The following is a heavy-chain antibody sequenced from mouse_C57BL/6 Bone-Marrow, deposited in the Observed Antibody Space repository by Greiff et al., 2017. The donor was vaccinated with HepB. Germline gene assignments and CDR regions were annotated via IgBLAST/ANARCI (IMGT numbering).Heavy chain of an antibody. CDR1: GYTFTDYY. Sequence: EVQLQQSGPELVKPGASVKISCKASGYTFTDYYMNWVKQSHGKSLEWIGDINPNNGGTSYNQKFKGKATLTVDKSSSTAYMELRSLTSEDSAVYYCARGVYYLWGQGTSVTVSS. D-gene: IGHD1-1*01. CDR2: INPNNGGT. V-gene: IGHV1-26*01. CDR3: ARGVYYL. J-gene: IGHJ4*01.